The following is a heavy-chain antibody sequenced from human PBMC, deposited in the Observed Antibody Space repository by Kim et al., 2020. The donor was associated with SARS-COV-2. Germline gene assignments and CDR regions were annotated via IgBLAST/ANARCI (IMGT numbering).Heavy chain of an antibody. CDR2: IIPIFGTA. D-gene: IGHD3-22*01. J-gene: IGHJ3*02. Sequence: SVKVSCKASGGTFSSYAISWVRQAPGQGLEWMGGIIPIFGTANYAQKFQGRVTITADESTSTAYMELSSLRSEDMAVYYCARSDYYDSSGYYYSAFDIWGQGTMVTVSS. V-gene: IGHV1-69*13. CDR3: ARSDYYDSSGYYYSAFDI. CDR1: GGTFSSYA.